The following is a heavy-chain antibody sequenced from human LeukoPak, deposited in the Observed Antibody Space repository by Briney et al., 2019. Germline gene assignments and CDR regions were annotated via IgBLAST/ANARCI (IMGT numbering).Heavy chain of an antibody. CDR1: GFVVNNAR. D-gene: IGHD3-10*01. CDR2: IRSNADGGTT. CDR3: TTGILGQSLYHYGLETFEKGFDP. V-gene: IGHV3-15*01. Sequence: PGGSLRLSCAASGFVVNNARMNWVRQAPGKGLEWVGRIRSNADGGTTDYAGPVQGRFSISRDDSKNILYLQMNSLKTEDTAMYYCTTGILGQSLYHYGLETFEKGFDPWGPGSMVTVSS. J-gene: IGHJ5*02.